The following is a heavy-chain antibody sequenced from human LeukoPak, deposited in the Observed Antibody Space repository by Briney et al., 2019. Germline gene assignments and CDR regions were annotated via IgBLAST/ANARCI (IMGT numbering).Heavy chain of an antibody. V-gene: IGHV3-74*01. D-gene: IGHD3-9*01. Sequence: GGSLRLSCAASGFTFSSYWMHWVRQVPGKGLVCVSRINSDGSSTSYADSVKGRFIISRDNAKNTLYLQMHSLRAEDTAVYYCARVRHYDILTGYYSWYFDLWGRGTLVTVSS. CDR1: GFTFSSYW. CDR3: ARVRHYDILTGYYSWYFDL. CDR2: INSDGSST. J-gene: IGHJ2*01.